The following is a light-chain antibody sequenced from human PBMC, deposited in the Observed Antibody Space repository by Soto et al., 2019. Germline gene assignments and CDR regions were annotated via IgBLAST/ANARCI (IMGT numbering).Light chain of an antibody. CDR1: QVIHNW. CDR2: GAS. V-gene: IGKV1-12*01. Sequence: QMTQSPSSVSASVGDTVTITCRASQVIHNWLAWYQQKPGKAPQLLIYGASSLQSGVPSRFSGSGSGTEFTFTISSLQPEDSATYYCQQGNNFPLTFGGGTNVEIK. CDR3: QQGNNFPLT. J-gene: IGKJ4*01.